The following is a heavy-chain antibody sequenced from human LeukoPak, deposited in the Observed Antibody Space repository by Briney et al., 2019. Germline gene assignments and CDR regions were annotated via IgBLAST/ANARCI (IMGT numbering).Heavy chain of an antibody. V-gene: IGHV3-21*01. J-gene: IGHJ4*02. CDR3: ASVSYCSSTSCYPFDY. CDR2: ISSSSSYI. CDR1: GFTFSSYS. Sequence: GGSLRLSCAASGFTFSSYSINWVRQAPGKGLEWVSAISSSSSYIYYAVSVKGRFTISRDNAKNSLYLQMNSLRAEDTAVYYCASVSYCSSTSCYPFDYWGQGTLVTVSS. D-gene: IGHD2-2*01.